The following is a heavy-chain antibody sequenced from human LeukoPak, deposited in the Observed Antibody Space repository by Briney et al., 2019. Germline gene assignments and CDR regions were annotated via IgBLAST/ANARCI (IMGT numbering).Heavy chain of an antibody. J-gene: IGHJ4*02. V-gene: IGHV1-46*01. CDR3: ARELAYCGGDCFFDY. CDR2: INPSGGST. D-gene: IGHD2-21*02. CDR1: GYTFTSYY. Sequence: ASVKVSCKASGYTFTSYYMHSVRQAPGQGLEWMGIINPSGGSTSYAQKFQGRVTMTRDTSTSTVYMELSSLRSEDTVVYYCARELAYCGGDCFFDYWGQGALVTVSS.